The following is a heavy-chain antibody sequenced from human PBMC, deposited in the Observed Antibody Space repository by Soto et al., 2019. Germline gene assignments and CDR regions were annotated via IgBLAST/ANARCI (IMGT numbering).Heavy chain of an antibody. Sequence: QVQLVQSGAEVKKPGSSVKVSCKASGGTFSSYAISWVRQAPGQGLEWMGGIIPIFGTANYAQKFQGRVTITAEKTTSTAYMELISLRSEDTAVYCCAGGGESLRGYYSYYYGMDVWGQGTTVTVSS. CDR1: GGTFSSYA. V-gene: IGHV1-69*06. D-gene: IGHD3-16*01. CDR2: IIPIFGTA. J-gene: IGHJ6*02. CDR3: AGGGESLRGYYSYYYGMDV.